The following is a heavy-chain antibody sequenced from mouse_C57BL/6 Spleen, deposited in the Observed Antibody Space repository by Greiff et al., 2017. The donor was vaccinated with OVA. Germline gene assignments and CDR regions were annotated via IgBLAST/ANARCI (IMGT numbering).Heavy chain of an antibody. CDR3: ASTAQATAWFAY. V-gene: IGHV1-82*01. J-gene: IGHJ3*01. CDR1: GYAFSSSW. Sequence: VQLVESGPELVKPGASVKISCKASGYAFSSSWMNWVKQRPGKGLEWIGRIYPGDGDTNYNGKFKGKATLTADKSSSTAYMQLSSLTSEDSAVYFCASTAQATAWFAYWGQGTLVTVSA. D-gene: IGHD3-2*02. CDR2: IYPGDGDT.